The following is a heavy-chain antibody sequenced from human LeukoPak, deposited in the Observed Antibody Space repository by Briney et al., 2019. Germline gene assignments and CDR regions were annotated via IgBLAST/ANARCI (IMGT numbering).Heavy chain of an antibody. CDR1: GYTFTNYD. Sequence: ASVKVSCKDSGYTFTNYDISWVRQAPGKGLEWMGWISPYNGNTDSAQEFQGRITLTTDTSTSTAYMELRSLTSDDSAVYYCATGGGDWYSDLWGRGTLVTVSS. CDR2: ISPYNGNT. D-gene: IGHD3-10*01. CDR3: ATGGGDWYSDL. V-gene: IGHV1-18*01. J-gene: IGHJ2*01.